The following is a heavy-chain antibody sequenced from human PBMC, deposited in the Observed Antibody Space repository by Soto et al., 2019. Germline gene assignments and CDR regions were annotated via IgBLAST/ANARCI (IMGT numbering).Heavy chain of an antibody. V-gene: IGHV1-8*01. CDR3: ARGYCSSTSCYVDWFDP. CDR1: GYTFTSYD. CDR2: MNPNSGNA. J-gene: IGHJ5*02. Sequence: QVQLVQSGAEVKKPGASVKVSCKASGYTFTSYDINWVRQATGQGLEWMGWMNPNSGNAGYAQNFQGRVTMTRNTSISTAYMELSSLSSEDTAVYYCARGYCSSTSCYVDWFDPWGQGTLVTVSS. D-gene: IGHD2-2*01.